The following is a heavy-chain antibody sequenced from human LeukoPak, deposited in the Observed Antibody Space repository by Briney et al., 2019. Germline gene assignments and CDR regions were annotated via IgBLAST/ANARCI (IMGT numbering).Heavy chain of an antibody. D-gene: IGHD5-12*01. J-gene: IGHJ6*02. CDR3: ARDPLATIDPEGADYYFGMDV. CDR2: INPNSGGT. V-gene: IGHV1-2*02. Sequence: ASVKVSCKASGYTFTGYYMHWVRQAPGQGLEWMGWINPNSGGTNYAQKFQGRVTMTRDTSISTAYMELSRLRSDDTAVYYCARDPLATIDPEGADYYFGMDVWGQGTTVTVSS. CDR1: GYTFTGYY.